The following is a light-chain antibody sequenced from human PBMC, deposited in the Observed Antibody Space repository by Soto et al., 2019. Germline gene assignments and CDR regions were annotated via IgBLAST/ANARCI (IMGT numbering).Light chain of an antibody. V-gene: IGLV2-8*01. J-gene: IGLJ1*01. Sequence: QSALTQPPSASGSPGQSVAISCTGTSSDVGGYNYVSWYQQHPGKAPKLMIYEVNKRPSGVPDRFSGSKSGNTASLTVSGLQAEDEADYYSSSYAGSSNGFGTGTKVTAL. CDR2: EVN. CDR3: SSYAGSSNG. CDR1: SSDVGGYNY.